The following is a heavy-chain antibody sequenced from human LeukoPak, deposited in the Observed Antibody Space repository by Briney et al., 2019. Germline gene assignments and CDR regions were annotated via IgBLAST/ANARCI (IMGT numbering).Heavy chain of an antibody. J-gene: IGHJ6*04. CDR3: TTDPSDSYIVVVVAATRSYYYYGMDV. CDR2: IKSKTDGRTT. CDR1: GFTFSNAW. V-gene: IGHV3-15*01. D-gene: IGHD2-15*01. Sequence: GGSLRLSCAASGFTFSNAWTSWVRQAPGKGLEWVGRIKSKTDGRTTDYAAPVKGRFTISRDDSKITLYLQMNCLKTEETAVYYCTTDPSDSYIVVVVAATRSYYYYGMDVWGEETTVTVSS.